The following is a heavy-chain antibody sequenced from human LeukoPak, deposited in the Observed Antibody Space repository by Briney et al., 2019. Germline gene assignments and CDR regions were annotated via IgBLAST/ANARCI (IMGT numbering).Heavy chain of an antibody. J-gene: IGHJ4*02. CDR3: ARVRLSGVIDY. Sequence: PSETLSLTCTVSGGSMYDYYWSWIRQPPVKGLEWIGHIRYNGRTNYNPSLESPATISIDMSKNQFSLNLSSVTAADTAVYYCARVRLSGVIDYWGQGTLVTVSS. V-gene: IGHV4-59*01. CDR2: IRYNGRT. CDR1: GGSMYDYY. D-gene: IGHD2-15*01.